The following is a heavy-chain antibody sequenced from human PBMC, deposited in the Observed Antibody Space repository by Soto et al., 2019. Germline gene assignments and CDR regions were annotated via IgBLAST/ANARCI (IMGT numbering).Heavy chain of an antibody. V-gene: IGHV4-39*01. CDR2: SYYSGST. Sequence: PSETLSLTCTVSGGSISSSSYYWGWIRQPPGKGLEWIGSSYYSGSTYYNPSLKSRVTISVDTSKNQFSLKLSSVTAADTAVYYCARHRYYYDSSGYYGDYYYYYGMDVWGQGTTVTVSS. CDR1: GGSISSSSYY. CDR3: ARHRYYYDSSGYYGDYYYYYGMDV. J-gene: IGHJ6*02. D-gene: IGHD3-22*01.